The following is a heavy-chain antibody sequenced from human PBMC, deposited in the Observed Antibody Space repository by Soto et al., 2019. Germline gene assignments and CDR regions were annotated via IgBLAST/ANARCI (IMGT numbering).Heavy chain of an antibody. Sequence: EVQLVESGGGLVQPGGSLRLSCAASGFTFSSYWMHWVRQAPGKGLVWVSRINSDGSSTSYADSVKGRFTISRDNAKNTLYLQMNSRRAEDTAVYYCLLLWFGELGDYWGQGTLVTVSS. D-gene: IGHD3-10*01. CDR2: INSDGSST. CDR3: LLLWFGELGDY. V-gene: IGHV3-74*01. CDR1: GFTFSSYW. J-gene: IGHJ4*02.